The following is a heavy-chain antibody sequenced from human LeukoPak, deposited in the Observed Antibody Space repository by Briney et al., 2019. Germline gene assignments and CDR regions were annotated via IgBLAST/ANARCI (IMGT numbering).Heavy chain of an antibody. CDR1: GYTFTSYY. J-gene: IGHJ6*03. D-gene: IGHD6-19*01. Sequence: ASVKVSCKASGYTFTSYYMHWVRQAPGQGLEWMGIINPSGGSTSYAQKFQGRVTMTRDMSTSTVYMELSSLRSEDTAVYYCARDKDSSGRSHYYYYYMDVWGKGTTVTVSS. CDR2: INPSGGST. CDR3: ARDKDSSGRSHYYYYYMDV. V-gene: IGHV1-46*01.